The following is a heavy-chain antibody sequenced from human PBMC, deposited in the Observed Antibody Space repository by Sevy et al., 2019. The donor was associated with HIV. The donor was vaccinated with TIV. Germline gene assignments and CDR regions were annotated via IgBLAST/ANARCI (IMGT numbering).Heavy chain of an antibody. J-gene: IGHJ6*02. Sequence: GGSLRLSCAASGFTFSSYVMSWVRQAPGKGLEWVSTISGSGGSTYYADSVKGRFTIPRDNSKSTVYLQMNTLRAEDTAVYYCAKEAAMGYVWGQGTTVTVSS. D-gene: IGHD5-18*01. CDR1: GFTFSSYV. CDR2: ISGSGGST. CDR3: AKEAAMGYV. V-gene: IGHV3-23*01.